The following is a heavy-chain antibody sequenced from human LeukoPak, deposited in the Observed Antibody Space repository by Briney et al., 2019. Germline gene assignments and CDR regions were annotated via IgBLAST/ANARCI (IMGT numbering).Heavy chain of an antibody. CDR1: GGXFXSYA. D-gene: IGHD1-26*01. Sequence: KVSXXAXGGXFXSYAISWVRQAPGQGLEWMGGIIPIFGTANYAQKFQGRVTITADESTSTAYMELSSLRSEDTAVYYCARSQEWELSGLDYYYYGMDVWGQGTTVTVSS. V-gene: IGHV1-69*01. CDR2: IIPIFGTA. CDR3: ARSQEWELSGLDYYYYGMDV. J-gene: IGHJ6*02.